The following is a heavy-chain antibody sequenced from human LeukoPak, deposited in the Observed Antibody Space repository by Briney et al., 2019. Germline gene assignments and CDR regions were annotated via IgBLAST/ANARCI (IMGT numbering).Heavy chain of an antibody. Sequence: SGESLKISCKGSGYRFATNWIGWVRQIPGKGLDWMGIIYPCDAHTRYSPSFQGQVTISADKSHNTAYLQWSSLEASDPAMYYRARLPMGRGYFVAYWGQGTLVSASS. D-gene: IGHD3-22*01. CDR1: GYRFATNW. V-gene: IGHV5-51*01. J-gene: IGHJ4*02. CDR3: ARLPMGRGYFVAY. CDR2: IYPCDAHT.